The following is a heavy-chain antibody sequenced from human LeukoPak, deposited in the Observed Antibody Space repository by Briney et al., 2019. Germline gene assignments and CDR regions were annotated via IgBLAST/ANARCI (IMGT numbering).Heavy chain of an antibody. J-gene: IGHJ5*01. CDR2: IKQDGSER. Sequence: GGSLRLSCAASGFTLSNYWMSWVRQAPGKGLEWVASIKQDGSERYYVDSVNGRFTISRDSAKSSLYLQMNTLRAEDTAVYYCARDISSNWFYYWGQGTLVTVSS. D-gene: IGHD6-13*01. CDR1: GFTLSNYW. V-gene: IGHV3-7*01. CDR3: ARDISSNWFYY.